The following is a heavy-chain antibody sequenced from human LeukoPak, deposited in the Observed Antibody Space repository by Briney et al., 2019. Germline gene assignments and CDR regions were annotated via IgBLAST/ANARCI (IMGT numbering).Heavy chain of an antibody. Sequence: NPGGSLRLSCAASGFTFSSYSMNWVRQGPGRRLEWVSSISSSSSYIYYAESVKGRFTISRDNAKNSLYLQMNSLRAEDTAVYYCARVFGTAKHIDYWGQGTLVTVSS. J-gene: IGHJ4*02. CDR3: ARVFGTAKHIDY. V-gene: IGHV3-21*01. CDR2: ISSSSSYI. CDR1: GFTFSSYS. D-gene: IGHD1-1*01.